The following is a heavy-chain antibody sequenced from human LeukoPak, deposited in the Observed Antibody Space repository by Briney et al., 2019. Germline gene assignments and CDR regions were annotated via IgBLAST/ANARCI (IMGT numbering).Heavy chain of an antibody. CDR2: ISYDGSNK. D-gene: IGHD3-22*01. V-gene: IGHV3-30*18. Sequence: PGGSLRLSCAASGFTFSSYGMHWVRQAPGKGLEWVAVISYDGSNKYYADSVKGRSTISRDNSKNTLYLQMNSLRAEDTAVYYCAKDDYYDSSGYFDYWGQGTLVTVSS. CDR1: GFTFSSYG. CDR3: AKDDYYDSSGYFDY. J-gene: IGHJ4*02.